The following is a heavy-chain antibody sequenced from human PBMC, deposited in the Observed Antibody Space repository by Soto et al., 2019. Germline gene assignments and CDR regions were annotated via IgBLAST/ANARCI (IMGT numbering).Heavy chain of an antibody. CDR3: AASAPSATNYYYAMDV. CDR2: FYDSGST. D-gene: IGHD5-12*01. V-gene: IGHV4-61*01. CDR1: GGSVSSGSFY. J-gene: IGHJ6*02. Sequence: SETLSLTCTVSGGSVSSGSFYWSWIRRPPGKGLEWIGYFYDSGSTNYNPSLRSRVTMSVDTSKNQFSLKLSSVTAADTAVYYCAASAPSATNYYYAMDVWGQGTTVTVSS.